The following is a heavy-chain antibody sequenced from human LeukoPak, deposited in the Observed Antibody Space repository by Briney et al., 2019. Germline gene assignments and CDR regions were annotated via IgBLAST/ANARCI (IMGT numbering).Heavy chain of an antibody. CDR3: AKDRVDNTIFYRDFDY. V-gene: IGHV3-23*01. CDR1: GFTFSSYA. Sequence: GGSLRLSCAASGFTFSSYAMSWVRQAPGKGLEWVSTISGSGGSTFSADSVKGRFTISRDNSKNTLYLQMNSLRDEDTAVYYCAKDRVDNTIFYRDFDYWGQGTLVTVSS. D-gene: IGHD5-12*01. J-gene: IGHJ4*02. CDR2: ISGSGGST.